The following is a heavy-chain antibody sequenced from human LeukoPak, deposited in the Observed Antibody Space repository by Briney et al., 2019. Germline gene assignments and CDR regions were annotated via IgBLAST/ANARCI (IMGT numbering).Heavy chain of an antibody. V-gene: IGHV4-39*01. CDR1: GGSISSSSYY. Sequence: PSETLSLTCTVSGGSISSSSYYWGWIRQPPGKGLAWIGSIYYSGSTYYNPSLKSRVTVSVDTSKNQFSLKLSSATAADTAVYYCARHQARQWLVRGRYYYMDVWGKGTTVTISS. D-gene: IGHD6-19*01. J-gene: IGHJ6*03. CDR2: IYYSGST. CDR3: ARHQARQWLVRGRYYYMDV.